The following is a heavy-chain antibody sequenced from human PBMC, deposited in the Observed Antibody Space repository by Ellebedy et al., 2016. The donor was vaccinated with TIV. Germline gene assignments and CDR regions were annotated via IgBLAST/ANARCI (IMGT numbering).Heavy chain of an antibody. Sequence: ASVKVSXXASGYTFTSYYMHWVRQAPGQGLEWMGIINPSGGSTSYAQKFQGRVTMTRDTSTSTVYMELSSLRSEDTAVYYCARDMEQQLVHLHGMDVWGQGTTVTVSS. J-gene: IGHJ6*02. V-gene: IGHV1-46*01. CDR3: ARDMEQQLVHLHGMDV. CDR1: GYTFTSYY. D-gene: IGHD6-13*01. CDR2: INPSGGST.